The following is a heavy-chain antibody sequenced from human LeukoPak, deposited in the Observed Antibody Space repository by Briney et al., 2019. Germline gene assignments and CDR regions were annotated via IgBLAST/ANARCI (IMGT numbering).Heavy chain of an antibody. CDR3: AALRGLQNWYFDL. Sequence: GGSLRLSCAASGSTFSSYNINWVRQAPGKGLEWVSYISSGSGTIYYADSVKGRFTISRDDAKNSLFLQMNSLRAEDTAVYYCAALRGLQNWYFDLWGRGTLVTVSS. V-gene: IGHV3-48*01. D-gene: IGHD4-17*01. CDR2: ISSGSGTI. J-gene: IGHJ2*01. CDR1: GSTFSSYN.